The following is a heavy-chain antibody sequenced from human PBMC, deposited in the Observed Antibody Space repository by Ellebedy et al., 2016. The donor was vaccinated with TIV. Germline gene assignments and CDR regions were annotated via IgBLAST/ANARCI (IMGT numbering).Heavy chain of an antibody. CDR1: GGTFSSYA. Sequence: AASVKVSCKASGGTFSSYAISWVRQAPGQGLEWMGWINSYNGDTDYAQRLQGRVTLTTDTSTSTAYMELRSLRSDDTAVYYCARVGRYCTNGICYSLFDYWGQGTLVAVSS. J-gene: IGHJ4*02. CDR3: ARVGRYCTNGICYSLFDY. CDR2: INSYNGDT. D-gene: IGHD2-8*01. V-gene: IGHV1-18*01.